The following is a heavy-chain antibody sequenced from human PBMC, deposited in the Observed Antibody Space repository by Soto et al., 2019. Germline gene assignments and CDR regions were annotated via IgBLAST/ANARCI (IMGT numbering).Heavy chain of an antibody. CDR2: ISGSGART. Sequence: GGSLRLSCAVSGFTFRNYAMSWVRQAPGKGLEWVTSISGSGARTYYADPVKGRITTSRYNSKTTLFLQVSSLRDEDTAVYYCARGDSYYDFGIECWGQGTVVTVSS. D-gene: IGHD3-3*01. V-gene: IGHV3-23*01. CDR3: ARGDSYYDFGIEC. J-gene: IGHJ4*02. CDR1: GFTFRNYA.